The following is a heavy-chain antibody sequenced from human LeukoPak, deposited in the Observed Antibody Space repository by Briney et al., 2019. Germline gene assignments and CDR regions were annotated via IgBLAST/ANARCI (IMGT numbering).Heavy chain of an antibody. CDR3: ARDRRSGEDSNF. D-gene: IGHD2-15*01. CDR1: GGSIRSYY. CDR2: IYYSGST. V-gene: IGHV4-59*01. J-gene: IGHJ4*02. Sequence: SETLSLTCTVSGGSIRSYYWSWIRQPPGKGLEWIGYIYYSGSTNYNPSLKSRVTISVDTSKNQIYLKLSSVTAADTAVYYCARDRRSGEDSNFWGQGTLVTVYS.